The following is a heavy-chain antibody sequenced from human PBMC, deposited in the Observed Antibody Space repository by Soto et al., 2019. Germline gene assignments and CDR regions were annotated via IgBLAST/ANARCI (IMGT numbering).Heavy chain of an antibody. D-gene: IGHD2-8*01. V-gene: IGHV3-23*01. CDR2: ISGSGSNT. J-gene: IGHJ4*02. CDR1: GFTFSSYA. CDR3: AKEMYFGASPDY. Sequence: GGSLRLSCAASGFTFSSYAITWVRQAPGKGLEWVSGISGSGSNTYYADSVKGRFTISRDNSKNILYLQMNSLRAEDTAVYYCAKEMYFGASPDYWGPGTLVTVSS.